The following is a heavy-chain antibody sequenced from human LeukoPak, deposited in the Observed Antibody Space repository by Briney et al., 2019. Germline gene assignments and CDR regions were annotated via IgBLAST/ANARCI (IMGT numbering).Heavy chain of an antibody. CDR3: AKEGHIAEADRLGTLDI. J-gene: IGHJ3*02. D-gene: IGHD6-19*01. V-gene: IGHV3-23*01. CDR1: GFTFTSYA. Sequence: EPGGSLRLSCTASGFTFTSYAMAWVRQAPGKGLESVSGVSGRGDSTFYADSVKGRFTVSRDNSRSTLFLQMNSLRVEDTAIYYCAKEGHIAEADRLGTLDIWGQGTMVTVSS. CDR2: VSGRGDST.